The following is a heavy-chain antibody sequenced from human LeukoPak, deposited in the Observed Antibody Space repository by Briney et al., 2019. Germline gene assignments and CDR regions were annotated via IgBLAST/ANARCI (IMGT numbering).Heavy chain of an antibody. D-gene: IGHD1-26*01. CDR1: GGSISSSSYY. V-gene: IGHV4-39*01. J-gene: IGHJ4*02. CDR2: IYYSGST. Sequence: PSETLSLTCTVSGGSISSSSYYWGWIRQPPGKGLEWIGSIYYSGSTYYNPSLKSRVTISVDTSKNQFSLRLNSVTAADTAMYYCVKSGGYGLIDYWGQGTLVTVSS. CDR3: VKSGGYGLIDY.